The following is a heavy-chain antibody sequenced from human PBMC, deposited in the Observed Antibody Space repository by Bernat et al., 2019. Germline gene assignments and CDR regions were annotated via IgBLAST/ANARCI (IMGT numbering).Heavy chain of an antibody. D-gene: IGHD3-3*02. CDR3: ARDFSTANASFDC. V-gene: IGHV1-46*01. CDR1: GYTFSSYS. Sequence: QVQLVQSGAEVKKPGASVKVSCRASGYTFSSYSLHWLRQAPGQGLEWMAIINPGDGSTTYAQKLQSRVTVTRDTSTTPVYMALSGLRSEDTAVYYCARDFSTANASFDCWGQGTLVTVSS. J-gene: IGHJ4*02. CDR2: INPGDGST.